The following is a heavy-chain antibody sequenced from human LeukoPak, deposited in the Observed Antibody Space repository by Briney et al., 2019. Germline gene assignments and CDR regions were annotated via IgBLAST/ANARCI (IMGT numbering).Heavy chain of an antibody. Sequence: GGSLRLSCAASGFTFNTYTMNWVRQAPGKGLEWVSSISSTSFIKYADSVKGRFTSSRDNAENSLYLQMNSLRAEDTAVYYCAREARSSRKYSSNWYDYWGQGTLVTVSS. CDR1: GFTFNTYT. D-gene: IGHD6-13*01. V-gene: IGHV3-21*06. CDR3: AREARSSRKYSSNWYDY. CDR2: ISSTSFI. J-gene: IGHJ4*02.